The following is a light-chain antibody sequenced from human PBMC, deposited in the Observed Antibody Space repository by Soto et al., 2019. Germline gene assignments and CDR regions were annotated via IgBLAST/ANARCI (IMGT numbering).Light chain of an antibody. CDR1: QSVSSY. J-gene: IGKJ4*01. CDR3: QQRSNWPLT. Sequence: DIVWTQSPDPLSLSPGARATLSCRASQSVSSYLAWYQQKPGQAPRLLIYDASNRATGIPARFSGSGSGTDFTLTISSLEPEDFAVYYCQQRSNWPLTFSGGANVDIK. CDR2: DAS. V-gene: IGKV3-11*01.